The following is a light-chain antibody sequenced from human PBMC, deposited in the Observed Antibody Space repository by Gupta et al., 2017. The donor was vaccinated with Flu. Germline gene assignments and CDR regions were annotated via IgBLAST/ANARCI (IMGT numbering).Light chain of an antibody. CDR2: WAS. CDR1: QRVLYSSNNKNN. Sequence: DIVMTTSPASLAASPVERTATNCKSGQRVLYSSNNKNNLAWYQQKPGQPPKLLIYWASSREAGVPDRFSGSGSGTDFTLTISSLQAEDVAVYYCQQYHSPPLTFGGGTKVVIK. CDR3: QQYHSPPLT. V-gene: IGKV4-1*01. J-gene: IGKJ4*01.